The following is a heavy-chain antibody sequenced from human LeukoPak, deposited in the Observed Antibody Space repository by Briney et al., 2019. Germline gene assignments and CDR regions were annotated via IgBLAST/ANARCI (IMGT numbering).Heavy chain of an antibody. J-gene: IGHJ4*02. CDR1: GFTFSSYW. CDR3: ARVKEYYDILTGYPEYYFDY. D-gene: IGHD3-9*01. V-gene: IGHV3-7*01. CDR2: IKQDGSEK. Sequence: GGSLRLSCAASGFTFSSYWMSWVRQAPGKGLEWVANIKQDGSEKYYVDSVKGRFTISRDNAKNSLYLQMNSLRAEDMAVYYCARVKEYYDILTGYPEYYFDYWGQGTLVTVSS.